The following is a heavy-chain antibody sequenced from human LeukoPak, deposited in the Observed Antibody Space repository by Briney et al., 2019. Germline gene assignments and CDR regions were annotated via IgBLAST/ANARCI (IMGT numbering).Heavy chain of an antibody. CDR1: GYTFTSYG. CDR2: ISAYNGNT. V-gene: IGHV1-18*01. J-gene: IGHJ3*02. D-gene: IGHD1-26*01. CDR3: ARAGRYSGSSGAAFDI. Sequence: ASVKVSCKASGYTFTSYGISWVRQAPGQGLEWIGWISAYNGNTNYAQKLQGRVTMTTDTSTSTAYMELRSLRSDDTAVYYCARAGRYSGSSGAAFDIWSQGTMVTVSS.